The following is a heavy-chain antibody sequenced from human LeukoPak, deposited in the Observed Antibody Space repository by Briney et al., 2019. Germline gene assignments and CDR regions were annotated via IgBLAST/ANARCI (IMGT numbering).Heavy chain of an antibody. J-gene: IGHJ3*02. CDR3: AKIGYFGVVIMFAFDI. V-gene: IGHV3-30*02. CDR1: GFPFSSYG. Sequence: GGSLRLSCSASGFPFSSYGMHWVRQAPGKGLEWVAFIRYDGSKKYYADSVKGRFTISRDNSKNTLYLQMNSLRAEDTAVYYCAKIGYFGVVIMFAFDIWGQGTMVTVSS. D-gene: IGHD3-3*01. CDR2: IRYDGSKK.